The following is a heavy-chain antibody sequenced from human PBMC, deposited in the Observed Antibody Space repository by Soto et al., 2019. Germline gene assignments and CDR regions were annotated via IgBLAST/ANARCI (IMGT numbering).Heavy chain of an antibody. D-gene: IGHD6-13*01. V-gene: IGHV3-30-3*01. J-gene: IGHJ3*02. CDR3: AIIATSGGGDAFDI. CDR1: XXTFSNYA. CDR2: ILSDEINK. Sequence: QVQLVESGGGVVQPGRSLRLXCAASXXTFSNYAMHWVRQAPGKGLEWVAAILSDEINKYSADSVKGRFTISRDNSKNTLYLQMNSLRPEDTAVYYCAIIATSGGGDAFDIWGQGTMVTVSS.